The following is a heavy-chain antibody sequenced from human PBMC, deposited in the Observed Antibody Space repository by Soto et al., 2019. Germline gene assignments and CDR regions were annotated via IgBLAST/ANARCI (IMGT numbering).Heavy chain of an antibody. CDR1: GGSVSGGSYY. V-gene: IGHV4-61*01. J-gene: IGHJ2*01. Sequence: SSETLSLTCTVSGGSVSGGSYYWSWIRQPPGKGLEWIGYIYYSGSTNYNPSLKSRVTISVDTSKNQFSLKLSSVTAADTAVYYCARVLLGGYSYGPYWYFDLWGRGTLVTVSS. D-gene: IGHD5-18*01. CDR2: IYYSGST. CDR3: ARVLLGGYSYGPYWYFDL.